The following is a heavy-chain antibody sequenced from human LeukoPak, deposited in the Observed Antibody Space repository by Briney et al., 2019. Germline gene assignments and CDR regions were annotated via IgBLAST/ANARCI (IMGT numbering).Heavy chain of an antibody. CDR3: TRHAVGASGY. V-gene: IGHV3-73*01. Sequence: GGSLRLSCAASGFTFSGSAMHWVRQASGKGLEWVGRIRSKANSYATAYAASVKGRLTISRDDSKNTAYLQMNSLKTEDTAVYYYTRHAVGASGYWGQGTLVTVSS. D-gene: IGHD1-26*01. CDR1: GFTFSGSA. CDR2: IRSKANSYAT. J-gene: IGHJ4*02.